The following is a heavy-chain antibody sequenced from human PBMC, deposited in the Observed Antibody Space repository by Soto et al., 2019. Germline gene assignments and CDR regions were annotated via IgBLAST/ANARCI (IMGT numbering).Heavy chain of an antibody. Sequence: GGSLRLSCAASGFTFSSYAMSWVRQAPGKGLEWVSAISGSGGSTYYADSVKGRFTISRDNSKNTLYLQMNSLRAEDTAVYYCAKDRFVTRWSKDAFDIWGQGTMVTVSS. D-gene: IGHD4-17*01. V-gene: IGHV3-23*01. CDR1: GFTFSSYA. J-gene: IGHJ3*02. CDR3: AKDRFVTRWSKDAFDI. CDR2: ISGSGGST.